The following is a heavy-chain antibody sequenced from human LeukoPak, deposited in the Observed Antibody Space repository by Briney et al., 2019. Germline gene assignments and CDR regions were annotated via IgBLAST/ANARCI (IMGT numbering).Heavy chain of an antibody. Sequence: SETLSLTCTVSGGSISSYYWSWIRQPPGKGLEWIGYIYYSGSTNYNPSLKSRVTISVDTSKNQFSLKLSSVTAADTAVYYCARVRVGWYGMDVWGQGTTVTVSS. D-gene: IGHD6-19*01. CDR2: IYYSGST. V-gene: IGHV4-59*01. CDR3: ARVRVGWYGMDV. CDR1: GGSISSYY. J-gene: IGHJ6*02.